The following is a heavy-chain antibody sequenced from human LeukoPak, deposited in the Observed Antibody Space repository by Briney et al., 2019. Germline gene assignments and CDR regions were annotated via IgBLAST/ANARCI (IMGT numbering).Heavy chain of an antibody. CDR2: ISGSGGST. CDR3: AKTTLKLDTAIIHYYYYMDV. Sequence: PGGSLRLSCAASGFTFSSYAMSWVRQAPGKGLEWVSGISGSGGSTYNADSVKGRFTISRDNSKNTLYLQMNSLRAEDTAVYYCAKTTLKLDTAIIHYYYYMDVWGKGTTVTVSS. CDR1: GFTFSSYA. J-gene: IGHJ6*03. V-gene: IGHV3-23*01. D-gene: IGHD5-18*01.